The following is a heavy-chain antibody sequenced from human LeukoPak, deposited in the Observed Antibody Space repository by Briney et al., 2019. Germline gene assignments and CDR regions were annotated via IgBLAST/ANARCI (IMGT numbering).Heavy chain of an antibody. J-gene: IGHJ4*02. Sequence: GGSLRLSCAASGFTFSSCAMSWVRQAPGKGLEWVSTIIDSGNSLYYADSVEGRFTISRDNSKNTLYLQMNSLRAEDTAVYYCAKGRVLYDFWSALLDYWGQGTLVTVSS. D-gene: IGHD3-3*01. CDR1: GFTFSSCA. V-gene: IGHV3-23*05. CDR2: IIDSGNSL. CDR3: AKGRVLYDFWSALLDY.